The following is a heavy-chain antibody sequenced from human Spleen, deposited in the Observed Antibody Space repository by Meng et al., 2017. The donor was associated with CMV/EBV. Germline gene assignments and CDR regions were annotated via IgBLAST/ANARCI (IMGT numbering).Heavy chain of an antibody. V-gene: IGHV1-18*01. CDR2: LSAFTGTT. CDR3: ARLGRHSSMAEADY. D-gene: IGHD2-2*01. Sequence: SGYPSNSCRLPWLRQAPGHGLEWMGWLSAFTGTTKYSPKVQGRVTMTTDTSPSTGYMELRSLRSDATAVYYCARLGRHSSMAEADYWGQGTLVTVSS. CDR1: GYPSNSCR. J-gene: IGHJ4*02.